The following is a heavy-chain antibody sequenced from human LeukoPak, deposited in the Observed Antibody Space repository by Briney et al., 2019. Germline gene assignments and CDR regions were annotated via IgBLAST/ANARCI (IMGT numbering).Heavy chain of an antibody. CDR1: GYSISSGYH. J-gene: IGHJ5*02. Sequence: SETLSLTCTVSGYSISSGYHWGWIRQPPGKGLEWIGSIYHSGSTFYNPSLKSRLTISVHTPKNQFSLKLRSVSAADTGVYYCARDSGTTGEVKFDPWGQGILVTVSS. V-gene: IGHV4-38-2*02. CDR3: ARDSGTTGEVKFDP. CDR2: IYHSGST. D-gene: IGHD3-10*01.